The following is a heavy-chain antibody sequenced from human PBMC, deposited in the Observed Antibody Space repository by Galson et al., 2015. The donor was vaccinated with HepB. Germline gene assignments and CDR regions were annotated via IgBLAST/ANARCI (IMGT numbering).Heavy chain of an antibody. CDR3: ARVPRGADSYGDY. Sequence: SLRLSCAASGFPFSSYAMHWVRQAPGKGLEWVAVISYDGSNKYYADSVKGRFTISRDNAKNTLYLQMNSLRAEDTAVYYCARVPRGADSYGDYWGQGTLVTVSS. D-gene: IGHD5-18*01. CDR2: ISYDGSNK. V-gene: IGHV3-30-3*01. CDR1: GFPFSSYA. J-gene: IGHJ4*02.